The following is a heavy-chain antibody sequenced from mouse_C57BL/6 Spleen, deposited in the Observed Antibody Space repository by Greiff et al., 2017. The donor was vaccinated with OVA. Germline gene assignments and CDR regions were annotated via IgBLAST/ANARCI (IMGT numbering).Heavy chain of an antibody. Sequence: QVQLKQPGAELVKPGASVKLSCKASGYTFTSYWMHWVKQRPGQGLEWIGMIHPNSGSTNYNEKFKSKATLTVDKSSSTAYMQLSSLTSEDSAVYYCARRDGTDWYFDVWGTGTTVTVSS. J-gene: IGHJ1*03. D-gene: IGHD4-1*01. CDR2: IHPNSGST. V-gene: IGHV1-64*01. CDR3: ARRDGTDWYFDV. CDR1: GYTFTSYW.